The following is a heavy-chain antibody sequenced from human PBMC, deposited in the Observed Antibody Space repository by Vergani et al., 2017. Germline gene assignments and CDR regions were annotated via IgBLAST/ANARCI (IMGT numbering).Heavy chain of an antibody. Sequence: QVQLVESEGGVVQPGRSLTLSCVASGFTFSSHGMHWVRQAPGKGLEWVAVISYDGSNKYYGDSVKGRFTISRDNSKNTLYLQMNSLRVEDTAVYYCARWVNEKRLDSWGQGTLVTVSS. J-gene: IGHJ5*01. CDR1: GFTFSSHG. CDR2: ISYDGSNK. CDR3: ARWVNEKRLDS. D-gene: IGHD1-1*01. V-gene: IGHV3-33*01.